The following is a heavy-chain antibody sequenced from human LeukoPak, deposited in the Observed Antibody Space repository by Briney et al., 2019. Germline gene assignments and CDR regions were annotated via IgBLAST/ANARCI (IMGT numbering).Heavy chain of an antibody. Sequence: SQTLSLTCTVSGGSISSGGYYWSCIRQHPGKGLEWIVYIYYSGTTYYNPSLKSRVTISVNTSKNQFSLKRSSVAAADTAVYYCARTIGELRFGELSTCGVFDYWGQGTLVTVSS. CDR1: GGSISSGGYY. CDR3: ARTIGELRFGELSTCGVFDY. V-gene: IGHV4-31*03. J-gene: IGHJ4*02. D-gene: IGHD3-16*02. CDR2: IYYSGTT.